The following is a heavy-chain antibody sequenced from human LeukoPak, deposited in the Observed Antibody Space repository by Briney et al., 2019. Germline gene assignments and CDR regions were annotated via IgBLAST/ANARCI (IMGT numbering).Heavy chain of an antibody. V-gene: IGHV4-59*01. Sequence: PSETLSLTCTVSGGSISSYYWSWIRQPPGKGLEWIGYIYYSGSTNYNPSLKSRVTISVDTSKNQFSLELSSVTAADTAVYYCARGSIAVAGSFDYWGQGTLVTVSS. J-gene: IGHJ4*02. D-gene: IGHD6-19*01. CDR3: ARGSIAVAGSFDY. CDR2: IYYSGST. CDR1: GGSISSYY.